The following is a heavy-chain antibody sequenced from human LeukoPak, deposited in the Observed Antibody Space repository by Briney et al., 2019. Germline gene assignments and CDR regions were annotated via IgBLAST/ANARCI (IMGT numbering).Heavy chain of an antibody. CDR1: GGSVSSGSYS. CDR2: IYHSGST. J-gene: IGHJ5*02. V-gene: IGHV4-30-2*01. D-gene: IGHD2-2*01. CDR3: ARVGRYCSSTSCLTNWFDP. Sequence: PSETLSLTCTVSGGSVSSGSYSWSWIRQPPGKGLEWIGYIYHSGSTYYNPSLKSRVTISVDRSKNQFSLKLSSVTAADTAVYYCARVGRYCSSTSCLTNWFDPWGQGTLVTVSS.